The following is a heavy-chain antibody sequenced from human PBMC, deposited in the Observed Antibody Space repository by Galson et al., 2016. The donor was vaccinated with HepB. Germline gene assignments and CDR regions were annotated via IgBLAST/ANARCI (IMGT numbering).Heavy chain of an antibody. CDR3: ARDMWRFGTALYYYYGMDV. J-gene: IGHJ6*02. Sequence: SVKVSCKASGGTVNSYPISWVRQAPGQGLEWMGGIIPIFGPAKYAQKFQDRVTITADKSTSTAYMELSSLRSEDTAVYYCARDMWRFGTALYYYYGMDVWGQGTTVTVSS. CDR2: IIPIFGPA. CDR1: GGTVNSYP. D-gene: IGHD3-10*01. V-gene: IGHV1-69*06.